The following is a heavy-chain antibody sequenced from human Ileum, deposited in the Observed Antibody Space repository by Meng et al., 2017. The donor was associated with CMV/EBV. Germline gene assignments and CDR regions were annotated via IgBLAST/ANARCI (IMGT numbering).Heavy chain of an antibody. CDR1: GGTFSSYV. CDR2: IIPIFGTS. Sequence: VQLVQSGAEVKTPGSSGKVSCKASGGTFSSYVISWVRQAPGQGLEWMGTIIPIFGTSNYAQKFQDRVTITADESTSTAYMELSSLRPEDTAVYYCARAGGQGGWFDPWGQGTLVTVSS. CDR3: ARAGGQGGWFDP. J-gene: IGHJ5*02. D-gene: IGHD3-10*01. V-gene: IGHV1-69*15.